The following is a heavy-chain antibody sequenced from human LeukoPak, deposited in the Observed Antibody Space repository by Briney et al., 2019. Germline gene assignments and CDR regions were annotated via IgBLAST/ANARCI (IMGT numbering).Heavy chain of an antibody. CDR1: GFTFGDYA. J-gene: IGHJ4*02. CDR2: IGSKAHGGTT. CDR3: TRAGRYCSGGSCYSFY. V-gene: IGHV3-49*03. Sequence: GGSLRLSCTASGFTFGDYAMSWFRQAPGEGLEWVGFIGSKAHGGTTEYAASVKGRFTISRDDSKSIAYLQMDSLKTEDTAVYYCTRAGRYCSGGSCYSFYWGQGTLVTVSS. D-gene: IGHD2-15*01.